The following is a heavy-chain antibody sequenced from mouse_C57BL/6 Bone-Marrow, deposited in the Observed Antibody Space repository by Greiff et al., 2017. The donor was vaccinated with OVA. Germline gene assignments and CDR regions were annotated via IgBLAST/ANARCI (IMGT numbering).Heavy chain of an antibody. J-gene: IGHJ1*03. Sequence: VKLMESGAELVRPGASVTLSCKASGYTFTDYVMHWVKQTPVHGLEWIGAIDPETGGTAYNQKFKGKAILTADKSSSTAYMELRSLTSEDSAVYYCTREGYYGRNWYFDVWGTGTTVTVSS. CDR1: GYTFTDYV. D-gene: IGHD1-1*01. CDR2: IDPETGGT. CDR3: TREGYYGRNWYFDV. V-gene: IGHV1-15*01.